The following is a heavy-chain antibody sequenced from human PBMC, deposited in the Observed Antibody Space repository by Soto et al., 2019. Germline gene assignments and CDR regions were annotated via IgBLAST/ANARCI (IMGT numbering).Heavy chain of an antibody. CDR3: ARGYCSGGNCYSGMDV. CDR2: INPSGGST. CDR1: GYTFTSYY. V-gene: IGHV1-46*01. J-gene: IGHJ6*02. D-gene: IGHD2-15*01. Sequence: ASVKVSCKASGYTFTSYYMHWVRQAPGQGLEWMGIINPSGGSTSYAQKFQGRVTITADEPTSTAFMELSSLKSEDTAVFYCARGYCSGGNCYSGMDVWGQGTMVTVSS.